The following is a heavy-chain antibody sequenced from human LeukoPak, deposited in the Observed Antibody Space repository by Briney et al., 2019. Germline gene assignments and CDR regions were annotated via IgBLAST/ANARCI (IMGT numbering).Heavy chain of an antibody. J-gene: IGHJ4*02. V-gene: IGHV4-61*02. D-gene: IGHD5-12*01. CDR3: ARDPRGYSGYDLPGSY. CDR1: GGSISSGSYY. CDR2: IYTSGST. Sequence: PSETLSLTCTVSGGSISSGSYYWSWIRQPAGKGLEWIGRIYTSGSTNYNPSLKSRVTISVDTSKNQFSLKLSSVTAADTAVYYCARDPRGYSGYDLPGSYWGQGTLVTVSS.